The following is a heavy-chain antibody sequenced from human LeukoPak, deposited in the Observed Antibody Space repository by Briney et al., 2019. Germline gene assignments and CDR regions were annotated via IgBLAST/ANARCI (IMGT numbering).Heavy chain of an antibody. CDR3: AKELWSGASMVRGVGFDF. J-gene: IGHJ4*02. CDR1: GFTFSTSW. Sequence: PWGSLRISCAASGFTFSTSWMDLGRQAPGGGLGWGSFFTTYGTTKYADSVKGRFTFSRDNANNTLYLQMNSLRAEDTAIYYCAKELWSGASMVRGVGFDFWGQGTLVTVSS. CDR2: FTTYGTT. V-gene: IGHV3-74*03. D-gene: IGHD3-10*01.